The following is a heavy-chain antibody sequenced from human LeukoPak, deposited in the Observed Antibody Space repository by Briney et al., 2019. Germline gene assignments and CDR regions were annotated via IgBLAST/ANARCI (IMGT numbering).Heavy chain of an antibody. D-gene: IGHD6-13*01. CDR2: INSDGSST. J-gene: IGHJ4*02. CDR3: ARIASHSSSWYDGGY. Sequence: GGSLRLSCAASGFTLSSYWMHWVRQAPGRGLVWVSRINSDGSSTTYADSVKGRFTISRDNAKNTLYLQMNSLRAEDTGVYYCARIASHSSSWYDGGYWGQGTLVTVSS. V-gene: IGHV3-74*01. CDR1: GFTLSSYW.